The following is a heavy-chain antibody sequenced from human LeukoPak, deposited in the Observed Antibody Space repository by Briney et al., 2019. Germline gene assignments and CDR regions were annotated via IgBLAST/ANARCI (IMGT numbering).Heavy chain of an antibody. V-gene: IGHV3-9*03. D-gene: IGHD3-22*01. CDR1: GFTFSSYW. CDR2: ISWNSGSI. Sequence: GGSLRLSCAASGFTFSSYWMSWVRQAPGKGLEWVSGISWNSGSIGYADSVKGRFTISRDNAKNSLYLQMNSLRAEDMALYYCAKGHDSSGYYSSPIDYWGQGTLVTVSS. CDR3: AKGHDSSGYYSSPIDY. J-gene: IGHJ4*02.